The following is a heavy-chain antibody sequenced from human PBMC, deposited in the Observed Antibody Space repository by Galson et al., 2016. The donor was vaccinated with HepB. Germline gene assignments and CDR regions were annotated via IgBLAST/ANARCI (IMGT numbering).Heavy chain of an antibody. CDR3: ARRTSSWYYFDY. CDR2: IYYRGST. J-gene: IGHJ4*02. Sequence: ETLSLTCAVSGDYITSYYWSWIRQPPGKGLEWIGYIYYRGSTNYNPSLKSRVTISVDTSKNQFSLKLSSVTAADTAVYYCARRTSSWYYFDYWGQGTLVTVSS. V-gene: IGHV4-59*08. D-gene: IGHD2-2*01. CDR1: GDYITSYY.